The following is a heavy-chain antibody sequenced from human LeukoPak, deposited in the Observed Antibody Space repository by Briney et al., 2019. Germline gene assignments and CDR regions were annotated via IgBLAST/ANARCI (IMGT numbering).Heavy chain of an antibody. V-gene: IGHV3-9*01. D-gene: IGHD1-26*01. J-gene: IGHJ6*02. Sequence: GGSLRLSCAATGVNFKDYGMHWVRQPPGKGLEWVSTINWNGGGTDYADSVKGRFTISRDNAKNSLYLQLSSLRPEDTALYYCAKHLTATNTYIFFGLDVWGQGTSVTVSS. CDR3: AKHLTATNTYIFFGLDV. CDR2: INWNGGGT. CDR1: GVNFKDYG.